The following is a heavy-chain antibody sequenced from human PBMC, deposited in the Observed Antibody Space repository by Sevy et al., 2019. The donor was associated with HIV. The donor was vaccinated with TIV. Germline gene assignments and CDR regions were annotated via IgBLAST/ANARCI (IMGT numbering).Heavy chain of an antibody. CDR1: GFPFSSHR. CDR2: INSDDTSI. V-gene: IGHV3-74*01. J-gene: IGHJ4*02. D-gene: IGHD3-10*01. CDR3: ARGSGVAFDY. Sequence: GGSLRLSCEASGFPFSSHRMHWVRQGPGQGLVWVSGINSDDTSIPYADSVKGRFTISRDNVKNTLYLQMSSLRAEDTALYYCARGSGVAFDYWGQGTLVTVSS.